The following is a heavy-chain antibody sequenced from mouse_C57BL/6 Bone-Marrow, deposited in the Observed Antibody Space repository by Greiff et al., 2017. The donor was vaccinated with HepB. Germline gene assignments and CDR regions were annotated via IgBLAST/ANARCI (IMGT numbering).Heavy chain of an antibody. D-gene: IGHD2-3*01. CDR3: ARDYYDGYYYYAMDY. V-gene: IGHV5-16*01. Sequence: EVQLVESEGGLVQPGSSMKLSCTASGFTFSDYYMAWVRQVPEKGLEWVANINYDGSSTYYLDSLKSRFIISRDNAKNILYLQMSSLKSEDTATYYCARDYYDGYYYYAMDYWGQGTSVTVSS. CDR2: INYDGSST. J-gene: IGHJ4*01. CDR1: GFTFSDYY.